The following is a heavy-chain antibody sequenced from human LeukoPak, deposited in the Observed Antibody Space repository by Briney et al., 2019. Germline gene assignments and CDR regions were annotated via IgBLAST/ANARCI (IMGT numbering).Heavy chain of an antibody. Sequence: ASVKVSCKASGYTFTSYGINWVRQATGQGLEWMGWMNPNSGNTGYAQKFQGRVTITRNTSISTAYMELSSLRSEDTAVYYCAREDSSGYFDYWGQGTLVTVSS. V-gene: IGHV1-8*03. CDR1: GYTFTSYG. J-gene: IGHJ4*02. CDR2: MNPNSGNT. D-gene: IGHD3-22*01. CDR3: AREDSSGYFDY.